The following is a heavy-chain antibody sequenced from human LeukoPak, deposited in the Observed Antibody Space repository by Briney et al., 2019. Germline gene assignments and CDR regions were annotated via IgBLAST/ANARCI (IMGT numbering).Heavy chain of an antibody. J-gene: IGHJ5*02. Sequence: SETLSLTCTVSGYSISSGYYWGWIRQPPGKGLEWIGSIYHSGSTYYNPSLKSRVTISVDMSKNQFSLKLSSVTAADTAVYYCARDHNQYYYGSGVSGGWFDPWGQGTLVTVSS. CDR1: GYSISSGYY. CDR3: ARDHNQYYYGSGVSGGWFDP. V-gene: IGHV4-38-2*02. CDR2: IYHSGST. D-gene: IGHD3-10*01.